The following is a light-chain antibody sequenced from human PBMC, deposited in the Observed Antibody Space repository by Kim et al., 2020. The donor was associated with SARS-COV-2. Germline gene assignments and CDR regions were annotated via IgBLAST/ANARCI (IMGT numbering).Light chain of an antibody. V-gene: IGLV2-14*04. CDR2: DVS. CDR3: SSYTSSSTWV. Sequence: GQSITISCTRTSSDVGGYNYVSWYQQHPGKAPKLMFYDVSKRPSGVSNRFSGSKSGSTASLTISGLQAEDEADYYCSSYTSSSTWVFGGGTQLTVL. J-gene: IGLJ3*02. CDR1: SSDVGGYNY.